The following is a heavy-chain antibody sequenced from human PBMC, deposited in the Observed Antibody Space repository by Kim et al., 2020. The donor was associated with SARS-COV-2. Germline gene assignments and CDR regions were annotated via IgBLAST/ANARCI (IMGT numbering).Heavy chain of an antibody. V-gene: IGHV4-34*01. D-gene: IGHD6-19*01. CDR3: ARGRGSSGWYITQKGYFDY. Sequence: SETLSLTCAVYGGSFSGYYWSWIRQPPGKGLEWIGEINHSGSTNYNPSLKSRVTISVDTSKNQFSLKLSSVTAADTAVYYCARGRGSSGWYITQKGYFDYWGQGTLVTVSS. CDR2: INHSGST. CDR1: GGSFSGYY. J-gene: IGHJ4*02.